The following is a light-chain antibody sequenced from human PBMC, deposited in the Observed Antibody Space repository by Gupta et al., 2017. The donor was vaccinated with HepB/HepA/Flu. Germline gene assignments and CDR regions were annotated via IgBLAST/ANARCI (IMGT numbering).Light chain of an antibody. V-gene: IGLV4-69*02. J-gene: IGLJ2*01. CDR1: SGHSSYS. Sequence: QLVLTQSPSASASLGASVKLTCTLNSGHSSYSIAWHQQHPEKGPRYLMKVKSDGSHNKGDGIPNRFSGSSSGAERYLTISSLQSEDEADYYCQTWGAGVVVFGGGTKLTVL. CDR3: QTWGAGVVV. CDR2: VKSDGSH.